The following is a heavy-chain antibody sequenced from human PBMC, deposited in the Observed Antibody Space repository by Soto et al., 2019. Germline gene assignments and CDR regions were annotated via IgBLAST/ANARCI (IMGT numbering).Heavy chain of an antibody. Sequence: SQTLSLTCAISVYSVSSNSAAWNWVIQSPSRGLEWLGRTYYRSKWYYDYAVSVKSRITINPDTSKNQFSLQLNSVTPEDTAVYYCARDGRSSGEEFQYLGQGTLVNVS. V-gene: IGHV6-1*01. J-gene: IGHJ4*02. CDR3: ARDGRSSGEEFQY. CDR1: VYSVSSNSAA. D-gene: IGHD3-16*01. CDR2: TYYRSKWYY.